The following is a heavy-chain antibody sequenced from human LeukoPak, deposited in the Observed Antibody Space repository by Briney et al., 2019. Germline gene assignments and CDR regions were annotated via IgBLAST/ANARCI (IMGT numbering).Heavy chain of an antibody. CDR2: ITGSGGST. D-gene: IGHD1-26*01. CDR1: GFTFSNCA. J-gene: IGHJ4*02. V-gene: IGHV3-23*01. Sequence: GGSLRLSCAASGFTFSNCAMSWVRQAPGKGLECVSAITGSGGSTFYADSVKGRFTISRDNSKNTLYLQMNSLSVEDTAVDYCAKDPCPGWASRDYFDCWGQGTPVTVSS. CDR3: AKDPCPGWASRDYFDC.